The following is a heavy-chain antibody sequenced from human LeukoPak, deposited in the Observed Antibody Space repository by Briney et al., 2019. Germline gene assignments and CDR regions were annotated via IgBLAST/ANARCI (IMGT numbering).Heavy chain of an antibody. CDR2: INHSGST. CDR3: ASFGYSSSWYRNWFDP. V-gene: IGHV4-34*01. Sequence: PSGTLSLTCAVYGGSFSGYYWSWIRQPPGKGLEWIGEINHSGSTNYNPSLKSRVIISVDTSKNQFSLKLSSVTAADTAVYYCASFGYSSSWYRNWFDPWGQGTLVTVSS. D-gene: IGHD6-13*01. CDR1: GGSFSGYY. J-gene: IGHJ5*02.